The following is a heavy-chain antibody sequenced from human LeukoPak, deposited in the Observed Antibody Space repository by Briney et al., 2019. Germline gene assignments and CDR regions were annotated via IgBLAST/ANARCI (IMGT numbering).Heavy chain of an antibody. D-gene: IGHD3-22*01. CDR1: GGSFSGYY. V-gene: IGHV4-34*01. J-gene: IGHJ5*02. Sequence: SETLSLTCAVYGGSFSGYYWSWIRQPPGKGLGWIGEINHSGSTNYNPSLKSRVTISVDTSKNQFSLKLSSVTAADTAVYYCARGGYYDSSGYYQWNWFDPWGQGTLVTVSS. CDR2: INHSGST. CDR3: ARGGYYDSSGYYQWNWFDP.